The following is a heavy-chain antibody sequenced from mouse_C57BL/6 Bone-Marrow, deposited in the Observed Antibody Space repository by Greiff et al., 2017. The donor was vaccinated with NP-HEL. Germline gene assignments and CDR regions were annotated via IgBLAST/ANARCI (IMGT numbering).Heavy chain of an antibody. CDR3: ARRGYYYGSSDENYAMDY. CDR1: GFTFSDSG. CDR2: ISSGSSTI. J-gene: IGHJ4*01. D-gene: IGHD1-1*01. V-gene: IGHV5-17*01. Sequence: EVKLMESGGGLVKPGGSLKLSCAASGFTFSDSGMHWVRQAPEKGLEWVAYISSGSSTIYYADTVKVRFTISRANAKNTLFLQMTSLRSEDTGMYYCARRGYYYGSSDENYAMDYWGQGTSVTVSA.